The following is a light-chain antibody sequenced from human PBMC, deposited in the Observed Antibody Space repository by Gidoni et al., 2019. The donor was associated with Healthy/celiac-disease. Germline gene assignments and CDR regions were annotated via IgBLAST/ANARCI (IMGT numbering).Light chain of an antibody. CDR1: QSVSSY. J-gene: IGKJ4*01. CDR2: DAS. V-gene: IGKV3-11*01. Sequence: ILFTQSPATLSLSPGERATLSCRASQSVSSYLAWYQQKPGQAPRLLIYDASNRATGIPARFSGSGSGTDFTLTISSLEPEDFAVYYCQQRSNWPRITFGGGTKVEIK. CDR3: QQRSNWPRIT.